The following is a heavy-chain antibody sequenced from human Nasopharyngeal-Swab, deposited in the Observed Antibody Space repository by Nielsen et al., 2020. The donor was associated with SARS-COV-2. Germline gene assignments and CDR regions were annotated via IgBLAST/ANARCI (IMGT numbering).Heavy chain of an antibody. V-gene: IGHV5-10-1*01. Sequence: GGSLRLSCKASGYSFTSYWISWVRQLPGKGLEWMGRIDPSDSYTNYSPSFQGHVTISADKSISTAYLQWSSLKASDTAMYYCAHQGVTGTTGGFDYWGQGTLVTVSS. D-gene: IGHD1-7*01. CDR2: IDPSDSYT. CDR3: AHQGVTGTTGGFDY. CDR1: GYSFTSYW. J-gene: IGHJ4*02.